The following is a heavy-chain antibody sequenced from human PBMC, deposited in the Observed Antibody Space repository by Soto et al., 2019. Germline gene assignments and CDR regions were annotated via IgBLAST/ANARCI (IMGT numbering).Heavy chain of an antibody. J-gene: IGHJ4*02. Sequence: SETLSLTCSVSGGSISGDYYWSWIRQSPEKGLEWIGYIYYSGSSYYNPALQSRLSMSLDTSRNQFSLKLRSVTAADTAVSFWPRGGPRWPGYYGSWGQRAQGTRSS. CDR3: PRGGPRWPGYYGS. CDR1: GGSISGDYY. CDR2: IYYSGSS. V-gene: IGHV4-30-4*08. D-gene: IGHD2-15*01.